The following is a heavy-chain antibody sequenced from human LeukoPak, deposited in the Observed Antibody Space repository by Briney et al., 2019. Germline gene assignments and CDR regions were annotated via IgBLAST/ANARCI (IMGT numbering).Heavy chain of an antibody. CDR3: ARDPLILTGYHTYNWFDP. D-gene: IGHD3-9*01. CDR2: MNPNSGNT. J-gene: IGHJ5*02. V-gene: IGHV1-8*01. Sequence: GASVKVSCKASGYTFTSYDINWVRQATGQGLEWMGWMNPNSGNTGYAQKFQGRVTMTRNTSISTAYMELSSLRSEDTAVYYCARDPLILTGYHTYNWFDPWGQGTLVTVSS. CDR1: GYTFTSYD.